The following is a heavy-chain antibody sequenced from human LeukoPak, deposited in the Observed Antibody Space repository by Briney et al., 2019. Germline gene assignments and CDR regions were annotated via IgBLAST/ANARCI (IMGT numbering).Heavy chain of an antibody. V-gene: IGHV3-74*01. J-gene: IGHJ4*02. CDR3: ATASGSYR. Sequence: PGGSLRLSCAASGFTFSSNWMHWVRQAPGKGLVWVSRINPDGSDTIYADSVKGRFTISRDNAKNTLYLQMNSLRAEDTAIYYCATASGSYRWGQGTLVTVSS. CDR2: INPDGSDT. D-gene: IGHD1-26*01. CDR1: GFTFSSNW.